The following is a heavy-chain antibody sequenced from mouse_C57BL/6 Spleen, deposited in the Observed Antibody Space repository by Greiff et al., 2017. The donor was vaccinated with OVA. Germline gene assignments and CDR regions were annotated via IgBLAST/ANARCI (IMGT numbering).Heavy chain of an antibody. CDR3: TTWVTTVVAPFDY. CDR1: GFNIKDDY. J-gene: IGHJ2*01. V-gene: IGHV14-4*01. CDR2: IDPENGDT. Sequence: VQLKESGAELVRPGASVKLSCTASGFNIKDDYMHWVKQRPEQGLEWIGWIDPENGDTEYASKFQGKATITADTSSNTAYLQLSSLTSEDTAVYYCTTWVTTVVAPFDYWGQGTTLTVSS. D-gene: IGHD1-1*01.